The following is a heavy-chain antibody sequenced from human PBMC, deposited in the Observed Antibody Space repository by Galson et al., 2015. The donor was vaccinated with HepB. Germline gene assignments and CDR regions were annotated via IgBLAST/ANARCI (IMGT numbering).Heavy chain of an antibody. D-gene: IGHD3-10*01. CDR1: GFTFSSYA. Sequence: SLRLSCAASGFTFSSYAMSWVRQAPGKGLEWVSAISGSGGSTYYADSVKGRFTISRDNSKNTLYLQMNSLRAEDTAVYYCAKDGVLWFGELSRGRGMDVWGQGTTVTVSS. J-gene: IGHJ6*02. CDR2: ISGSGGST. CDR3: AKDGVLWFGELSRGRGMDV. V-gene: IGHV3-23*01.